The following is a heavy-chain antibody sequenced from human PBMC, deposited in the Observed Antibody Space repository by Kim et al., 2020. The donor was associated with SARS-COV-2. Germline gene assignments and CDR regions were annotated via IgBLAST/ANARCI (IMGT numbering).Heavy chain of an antibody. CDR2: INTYNGKT. D-gene: IGHD3-9*01. Sequence: ASVKVSCKASGYTFISYGISWVRQAPGQGLEWMGWINTYNGKTDYSQKFQGRVTMTTDTSTSTAYMELRSLSSDDTAVYYCARGRYDILTGYHYYYGMDVWGQGTTVTVSS. J-gene: IGHJ6*02. CDR3: ARGRYDILTGYHYYYGMDV. CDR1: GYTFISYG. V-gene: IGHV1-18*01.